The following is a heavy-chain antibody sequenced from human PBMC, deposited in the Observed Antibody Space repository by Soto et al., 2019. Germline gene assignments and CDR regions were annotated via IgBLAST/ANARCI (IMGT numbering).Heavy chain of an antibody. CDR3: ARVPHLYSSSWYSRAYNWFDP. J-gene: IGHJ5*02. CDR2: INHSGST. V-gene: IGHV4-34*01. D-gene: IGHD6-13*01. CDR1: GGSFSGYY. Sequence: TCAVYGGSFSGYYWSWIRQPPGKGLEWIGEINHSGSTNYNPSLKSRVTISVDTSKNQFSLKLSSVTAADTAVYYCARVPHLYSSSWYSRAYNWFDPWGQGTLVTVSS.